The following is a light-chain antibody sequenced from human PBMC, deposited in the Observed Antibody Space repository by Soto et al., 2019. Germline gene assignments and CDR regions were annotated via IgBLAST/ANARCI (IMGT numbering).Light chain of an antibody. V-gene: IGKV1-5*01. J-gene: IGKJ4*01. CDR3: QQFHRWPVT. CDR1: QNIGSR. CDR2: YAS. Sequence: DIQMTQSPSTLSASVGDRVAITCRASQNIGSRLAWYQHKPGQAPRLLISYASTGATVNPARFTVSGYGTDFTLTINSLRSEDVAVYYCQQFHRWPVTFGGGAKVEI.